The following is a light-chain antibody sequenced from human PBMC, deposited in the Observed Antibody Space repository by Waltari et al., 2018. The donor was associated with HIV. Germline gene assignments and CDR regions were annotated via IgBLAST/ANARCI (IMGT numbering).Light chain of an antibody. CDR1: QSVAIS. CDR2: DTS. Sequence: EVVLTQSPATLSLSPGERATLSCRASQSVAISLAWYQQRRGQSPRLLIYDTSNRATGVPARFSGSASGTDFTLTISSLEPEDFAVYYCQQSYNSLTFGGGTKVEIK. V-gene: IGKV3-11*01. CDR3: QQSYNSLT. J-gene: IGKJ4*01.